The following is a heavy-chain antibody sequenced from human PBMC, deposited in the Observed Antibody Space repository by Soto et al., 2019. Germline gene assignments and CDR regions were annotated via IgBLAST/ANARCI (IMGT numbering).Heavy chain of an antibody. CDR3: ARAHPDYYSTFDY. CDR2: INPNSGGT. J-gene: IGHJ4*02. Sequence: ASVKVSCKASGYTFTGYYMHWVRQAPGQGLEWMGWINPNSGGTNYAQKFQGWVTMTRDTSISTAYMELSRLRSDDTAVYYCARAHPDYYSTFDYWGQGTLVTVSS. V-gene: IGHV1-2*04. D-gene: IGHD4-4*01. CDR1: GYTFTGYY.